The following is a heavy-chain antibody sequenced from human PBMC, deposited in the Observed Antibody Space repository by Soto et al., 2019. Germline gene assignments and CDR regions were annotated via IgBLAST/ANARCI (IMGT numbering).Heavy chain of an antibody. CDR3: ARVFCYTSLVTVSWFDL. J-gene: IGHJ5*02. CDR2: IYYSGST. CDR1: GGSISSYY. D-gene: IGHD5-18*01. Sequence: SETLSLTCTVSGGSISSYYWSWIRQPPGKGLEWIGYIYYSGSTNYNPSLKSRVTISVDTSKNQFSLKLSSVTAADTAVYYCARVFCYTSLVTVSWFDLCGQRPLVTGSA. V-gene: IGHV4-59*01.